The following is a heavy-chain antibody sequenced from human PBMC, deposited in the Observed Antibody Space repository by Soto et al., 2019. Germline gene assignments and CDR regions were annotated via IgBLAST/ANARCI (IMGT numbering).Heavy chain of an antibody. CDR3: AKDPPAGYGRAFEV. D-gene: IGHD5-18*01. J-gene: IGHJ3*01. CDR2: ISGSGGST. V-gene: IGHV3-23*01. CDR1: GFIFKNFA. Sequence: VQLLDSGGGLVQPEGSLRLSCAASGFIFKNFALNWVRQAPGKGPEWLASISGSGGSTYYADSVKSRFTISRDNSNNTLFLQMNSLRVDDTAKYYCAKDPPAGYGRAFEVRGQGTVVTISS.